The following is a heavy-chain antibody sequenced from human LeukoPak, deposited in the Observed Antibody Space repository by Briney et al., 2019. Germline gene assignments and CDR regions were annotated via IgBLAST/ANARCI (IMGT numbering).Heavy chain of an antibody. V-gene: IGHV3-53*01. CDR1: GFTVSSNS. Sequence: PGWSLRLSCAASGFTVSSNSMTWVRQAPGKGLEWVSVIYSDGSTFYTASVKGRFIISRDISKNTLYLQMNSLRVDDTAVYFCARDHRIGGSWGQGTLVTVSS. D-gene: IGHD3-16*01. CDR3: ARDHRIGGS. J-gene: IGHJ4*02. CDR2: IYSDGST.